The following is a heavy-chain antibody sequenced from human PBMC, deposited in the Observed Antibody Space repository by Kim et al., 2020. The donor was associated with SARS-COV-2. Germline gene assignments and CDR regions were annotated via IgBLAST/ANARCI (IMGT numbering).Heavy chain of an antibody. D-gene: IGHD5-18*01. CDR2: IIPIFGTA. Sequence: SVKVSCKASGGTFSSYAISWVRQAPGQGLEWMGGIIPIFGTANYAQKFQGRVTITADESTSTAYMELSSLRSEDTAVYYCARDYGARYSYGKIGPPSYYYYGMDVWGQGTTVTASS. J-gene: IGHJ6*02. CDR3: ARDYGARYSYGKIGPPSYYYYGMDV. V-gene: IGHV1-69*13. CDR1: GGTFSSYA.